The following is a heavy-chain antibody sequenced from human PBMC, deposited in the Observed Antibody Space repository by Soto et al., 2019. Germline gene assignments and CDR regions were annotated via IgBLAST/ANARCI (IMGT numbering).Heavy chain of an antibody. D-gene: IGHD2-15*01. CDR2: ITSNGHIT. Sequence: GGSLRLSCSTSGFTFNNYDMVWVRQAPGKVMEYISAITSNGHITYYADSVKGRFTISRDNSKNTLSLQMSSLRSDDTAMYYGVKDVVFWLWGKGTLVTASS. J-gene: IGHJ4*02. V-gene: IGHV3-64D*06. CDR1: GFTFNNYD. CDR3: VKDVVFWL.